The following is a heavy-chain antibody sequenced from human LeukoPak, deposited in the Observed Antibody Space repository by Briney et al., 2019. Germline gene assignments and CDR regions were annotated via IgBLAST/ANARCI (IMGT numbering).Heavy chain of an antibody. D-gene: IGHD3-22*01. V-gene: IGHV4-39*07. CDR3: ARSIAYYYDSSGYSFDY. CDR2: IYYSGST. Sequence: SETLSLTCTVSGGSISSSSYYWGWIRQPPGKGLEWIGSIYYSGSTYYNPSLKSRVTMSVDTSKNQFSLKLSSVTAADTAVYYCARSIAYYYDSSGYSFDYWGQGTLVTVSS. J-gene: IGHJ4*02. CDR1: GGSISSSSYY.